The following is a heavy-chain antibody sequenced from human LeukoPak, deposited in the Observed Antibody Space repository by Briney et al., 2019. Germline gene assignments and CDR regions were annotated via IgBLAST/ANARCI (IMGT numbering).Heavy chain of an antibody. CDR2: IYYSGST. CDR1: GGSISSSSYY. J-gene: IGHJ6*03. CDR3: AKVRRSYYYYMDV. Sequence: SETLSLTCTVSGGSISSSSYYWGWIRQPPGTGLEWIGSIYYSGSTYYNPSLKSRVTISVDTSKNQFSLKLSSVTAADTAVYYCAKVRRSYYYYMDVWGKGTTVTVSS. V-gene: IGHV4-39*07.